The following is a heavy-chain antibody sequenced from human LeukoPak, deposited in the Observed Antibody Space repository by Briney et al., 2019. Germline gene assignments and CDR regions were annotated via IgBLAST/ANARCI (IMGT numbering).Heavy chain of an antibody. V-gene: IGHV1-69*01. Sequence: PGGSLRLSCAASGFTFSSYAMSWVRQAPGQGLEGMGGIIPIFGTANYAQKFQGRVTITADESTSTAYMELSSLRSEDTAVYYCAFGRITIFGVVIISPSFDYWGQGTLVTVSS. CDR2: IIPIFGTA. J-gene: IGHJ4*02. CDR3: AFGRITIFGVVIISPSFDY. CDR1: GFTFSSYA. D-gene: IGHD3-3*01.